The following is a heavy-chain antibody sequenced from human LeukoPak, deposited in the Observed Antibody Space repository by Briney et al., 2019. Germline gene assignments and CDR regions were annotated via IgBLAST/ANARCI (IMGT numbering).Heavy chain of an antibody. CDR2: INSDGSST. V-gene: IGHV3-74*01. CDR1: GFIFDDYA. CDR3: ARVNPLNTQDAFDI. J-gene: IGHJ3*02. D-gene: IGHD1-14*01. Sequence: GGSLRLSCAGSGFIFDDYAMHWVRQAPGKGLVWVSRINSDGSSTSYADSVKGRFTISRDNAKNTLYLQMNSLRAEDTAVYYCARVNPLNTQDAFDIWGQGTMVTVSS.